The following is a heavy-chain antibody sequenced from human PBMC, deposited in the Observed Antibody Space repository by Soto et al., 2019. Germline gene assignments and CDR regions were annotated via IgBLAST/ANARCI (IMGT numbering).Heavy chain of an antibody. CDR1: GYSFTSYW. CDR3: ARHGEYSSSSSWFDP. J-gene: IGHJ5*02. CDR2: IYPGDSGT. D-gene: IGHD6-6*01. Sequence: GESLKISCKGSGYSFTSYWIGWVRQMPGKGLEWMGIIYPGDSGTRYSPSFQGQVTISADKSISTAYLQWSSLKASDTAMYYCARHGEYSSSSSWFDPWGQGTLVTVSS. V-gene: IGHV5-51*01.